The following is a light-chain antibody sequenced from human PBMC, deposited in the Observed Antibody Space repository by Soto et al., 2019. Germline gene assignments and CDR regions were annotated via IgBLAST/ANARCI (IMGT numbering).Light chain of an antibody. CDR2: EVS. CDR3: CSYAGSSTLWS. J-gene: IGLJ1*01. Sequence: QSALTQPASVSGSPGQSITISCPGTSSDVGSYNLVSWYQQHPGKAPKLMIYEVSTRPSGVSNRFSGSKSGNTASLTISGPKAEEEAASYCCSYAGSSTLWSFESGTKATFL. V-gene: IGLV2-23*02. CDR1: SSDVGSYNL.